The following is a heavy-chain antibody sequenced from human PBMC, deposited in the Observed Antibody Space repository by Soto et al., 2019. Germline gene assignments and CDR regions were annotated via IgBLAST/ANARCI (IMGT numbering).Heavy chain of an antibody. D-gene: IGHD6-6*01. J-gene: IGHJ4*02. CDR1: GFTFDNYA. CDR3: AKARSLAARLLLFFDH. Sequence: EVQLLESGGGLVQPGGSLRLSCAASGFTFDNYAMSWVRQTPGKGLEWVASVGGGGFKTFYADSVKGRFTTSRDNSNNAVYLQMKRLRAADTGIYYCAKARSLAARLLLFFDHWGQGALVTVSS. V-gene: IGHV3-23*01. CDR2: VGGGGFKT.